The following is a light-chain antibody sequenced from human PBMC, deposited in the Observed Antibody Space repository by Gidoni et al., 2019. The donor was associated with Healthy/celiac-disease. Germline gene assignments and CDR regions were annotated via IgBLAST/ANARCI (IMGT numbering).Light chain of an antibody. CDR3: QQYNSYPWT. CDR2: KAS. J-gene: IGKJ1*01. V-gene: IGKV1-5*03. CDR1: QRISSW. Sequence: DSQMTQSPSTLSAAVGDRVTIPCRASQRISSWLAWYQQKPGTAPKLLIDKASGIESGVPSRFSGSGSGTEFTLTSSSLQPDDFASYYYQQYNSYPWTFXXXTKVEIK.